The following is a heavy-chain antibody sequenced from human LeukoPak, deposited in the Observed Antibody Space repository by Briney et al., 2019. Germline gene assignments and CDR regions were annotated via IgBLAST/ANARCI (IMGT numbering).Heavy chain of an antibody. J-gene: IGHJ4*02. D-gene: IGHD3-10*01. V-gene: IGHV3-23*05. CDR2: IDSGRGSST. CDR1: GFTFRSYE. Sequence: GGSLRLSCAASGFTFRSYEMNWVRQAPGKGLEWVSYIDSGRGSSTNYADSVKGRFTISRDNSKNTLYLQMNSLRAEDTAVYYCAKDGSGGYAPWDYWGQGTLVTVSS. CDR3: AKDGSGGYAPWDY.